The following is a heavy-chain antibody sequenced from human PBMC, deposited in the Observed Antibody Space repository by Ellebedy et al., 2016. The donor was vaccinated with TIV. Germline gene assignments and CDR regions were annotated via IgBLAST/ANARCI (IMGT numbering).Heavy chain of an antibody. CDR1: GVSISSYY. J-gene: IGHJ6*02. CDR3: ARGDLAYCSGGTCHYYYYYGMDV. Sequence: SETLSLTCSLSGVSISSYYWTWIRQPPGKGLEWIGHIHYSGSTNYNPSLKSRLSISLDTSKKQLSLNLSSLTAADTAVYYCARGDLAYCSGGTCHYYYYYGMDVWGQGTTVTVSS. CDR2: IHYSGST. V-gene: IGHV4-59*01. D-gene: IGHD2-15*01.